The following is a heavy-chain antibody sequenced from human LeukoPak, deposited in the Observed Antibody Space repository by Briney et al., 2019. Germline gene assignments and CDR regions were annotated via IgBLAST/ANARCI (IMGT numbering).Heavy chain of an antibody. Sequence: ASVKVSCKASGYTFTAYYMHWVRQAPGQGLEWMGWINPNSGGTNYAQKFQGRVTMTRDTSISTAYMELSGLRSDDTAVYYCASEILLSYYYDSSGSGDAFDIWGQGTMVTVSS. CDR2: INPNSGGT. J-gene: IGHJ3*02. CDR1: GYTFTAYY. V-gene: IGHV1-2*02. CDR3: ASEILLSYYYDSSGSGDAFDI. D-gene: IGHD3-22*01.